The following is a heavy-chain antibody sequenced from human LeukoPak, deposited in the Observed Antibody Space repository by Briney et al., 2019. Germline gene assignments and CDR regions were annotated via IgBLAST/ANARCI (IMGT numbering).Heavy chain of an antibody. Sequence: PGGSLRLSCAASGFTFSSYAMSWVRQAPGKGLEWVSGISGSGGSTYYADSVKGRFTISRDNSKNTLYLQMNSLRAEDTAVYYCAKCGDIVVVPAAPGVDYWGQGTLVTVSS. V-gene: IGHV3-23*01. CDR3: AKCGDIVVVPAAPGVDY. CDR2: ISGSGGST. D-gene: IGHD2-2*01. J-gene: IGHJ4*02. CDR1: GFTFSSYA.